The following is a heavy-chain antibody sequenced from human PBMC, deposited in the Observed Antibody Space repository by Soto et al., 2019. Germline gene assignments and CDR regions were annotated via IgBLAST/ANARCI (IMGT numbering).Heavy chain of an antibody. Sequence: GGSLRLSCAAAGFTFSSYGMHWVSQAPGKGLEWVAVISYDGSNKYYADSVKGRFTISRDNSKNTLYLQMNSLRAEDTAVYYCAKLYCTNGVCYNLRNYMDVWGKGTTVTVSS. V-gene: IGHV3-30*18. CDR3: AKLYCTNGVCYNLRNYMDV. J-gene: IGHJ6*03. CDR2: ISYDGSNK. CDR1: GFTFSSYG. D-gene: IGHD2-8*01.